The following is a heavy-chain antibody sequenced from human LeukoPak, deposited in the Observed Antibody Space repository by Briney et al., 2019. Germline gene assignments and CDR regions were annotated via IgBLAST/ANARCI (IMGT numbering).Heavy chain of an antibody. J-gene: IGHJ5*02. CDR1: GGSISSGDYY. CDR3: ARAIVPAMVPNWFDP. V-gene: IGHV4-30-4*01. Sequence: SETLSLTCTVSGGSISSGDYYWSWIRQPPGKGLEWIGYIYYSRSTYYNPSLKSRVTISVDTSKNQFSLKLSSVTAADTAVYYCARAIVPAMVPNWFDPWGQGTLVTVSS. CDR2: IYYSRST. D-gene: IGHD5-18*01.